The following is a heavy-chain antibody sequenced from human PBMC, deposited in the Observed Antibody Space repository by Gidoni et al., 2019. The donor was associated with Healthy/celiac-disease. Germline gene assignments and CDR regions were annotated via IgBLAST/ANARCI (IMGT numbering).Heavy chain of an antibody. V-gene: IGHV3-21*01. CDR1: GFTFSSYS. CDR3: ASWDYDFWSGYRNWFDP. D-gene: IGHD3-3*01. Sequence: EVQLVESGGGLVKPGGSLRLSCAASGFTFSSYSMNWVRQAPGKGLEWVSSISSSSSYIYYADSVKGRFTISRDNAKNSLYLQMNSLRAEDTAVYYCASWDYDFWSGYRNWFDPWGQGTLVTVSS. J-gene: IGHJ5*02. CDR2: ISSSSSYI.